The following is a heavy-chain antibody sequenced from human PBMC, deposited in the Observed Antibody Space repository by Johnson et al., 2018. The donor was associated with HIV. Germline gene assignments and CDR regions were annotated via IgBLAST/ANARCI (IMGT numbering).Heavy chain of an antibody. D-gene: IGHD2-2*01. Sequence: DVQLVESGGGLVQPGGSLRLSCAASGFTFSSYAMSWVRQAPGKGLEWVSAISGSSGSTIYYADSVKGRFTISRDNSKNTRFLHMNSLRAEDTAMYYCARRCSSSSCSHGAFDIWGQGTVVTVSS. CDR1: GFTFSSYA. V-gene: IGHV3-23*04. CDR3: ARRCSSSSCSHGAFDI. J-gene: IGHJ3*02. CDR2: ISGSSGSTI.